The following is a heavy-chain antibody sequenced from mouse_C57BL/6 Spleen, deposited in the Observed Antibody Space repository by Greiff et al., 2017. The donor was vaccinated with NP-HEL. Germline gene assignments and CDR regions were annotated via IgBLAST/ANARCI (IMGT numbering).Heavy chain of an antibody. CDR1: GYTFTSYW. Sequence: QVQLQQPGAELVKPGASVKMSCKASGYTFTSYWITWVKQRPGQGLEWIGDIYPRDGSTKYNEKFKGKATLTADKSSSTAYMQLNSLTSEDSAVYFCARSTPHPMDYWGQGTSVTVSS. CDR3: ARSTPHPMDY. CDR2: IYPRDGST. V-gene: IGHV1-55*01. J-gene: IGHJ4*01.